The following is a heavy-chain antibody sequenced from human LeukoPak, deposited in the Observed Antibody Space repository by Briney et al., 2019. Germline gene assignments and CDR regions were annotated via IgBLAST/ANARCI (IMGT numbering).Heavy chain of an antibody. D-gene: IGHD3-9*01. V-gene: IGHV3-11*05. CDR1: GFTFSDYY. Sequence: PGGSLRLSCAASGFTFSDYYMSWIRQAPGKGLEWVSYISSSSSYTNYADSVKGRLTISRDNAKNSLYLQMNSLRAEDTAVYYCARDRSYYDILTGYYPHHDYWGQGTLVTVSS. CDR3: ARDRSYYDILTGYYPHHDY. CDR2: ISSSSSYT. J-gene: IGHJ4*02.